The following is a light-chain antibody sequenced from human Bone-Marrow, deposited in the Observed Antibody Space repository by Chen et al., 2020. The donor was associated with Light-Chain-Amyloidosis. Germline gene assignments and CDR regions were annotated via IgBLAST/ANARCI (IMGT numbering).Light chain of an antibody. V-gene: IGKV3-20*01. CDR3: QQYGTSPLT. CDR2: GSS. Sequence: EIVLTQSPGTLSLSPGEGANLSRRASQTISSNYLTWYQQKFGQAPRLLIYGSSSRATGIPDRFTGSGSGTDFTLTIHRLETEDFAMYYCQQYGTSPLTFGGGTKVEIK. CDR1: QTISSNY. J-gene: IGKJ4*01.